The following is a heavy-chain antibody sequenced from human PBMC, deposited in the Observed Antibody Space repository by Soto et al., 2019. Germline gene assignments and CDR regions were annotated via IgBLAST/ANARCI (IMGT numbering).Heavy chain of an antibody. Sequence: SETLSLTCTVSGGSISSSSYYWGWIRQPPGKGLEWIGSIYYSGSTYYNPSLKSRVTISVDTSKNQFSLKLSSVTAADTAVYYCVSFSLWFGELLSLNFDYWGQGTLVTVSS. CDR3: VSFSLWFGELLSLNFDY. D-gene: IGHD3-10*01. CDR1: GGSISSSSYY. CDR2: IYYSGST. V-gene: IGHV4-39*01. J-gene: IGHJ4*02.